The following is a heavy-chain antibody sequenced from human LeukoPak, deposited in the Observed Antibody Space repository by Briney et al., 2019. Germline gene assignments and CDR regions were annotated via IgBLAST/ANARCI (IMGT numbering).Heavy chain of an antibody. CDR1: GYTFSASY. V-gene: IGHV1-2*02. CDR2: INPNSGGT. Sequence: ASVKVSCKASGYTFSASYIHWVRQAPGQGLEWMGWINPNSGGTNCAQKFQDRVTMTRDTSISTAYMELSRLTSDDTAVYYCARGSRARPKGSPYYYYMDVWGKGTTVTVSS. D-gene: IGHD6-6*01. CDR3: ARGSRARPKGSPYYYYMDV. J-gene: IGHJ6*03.